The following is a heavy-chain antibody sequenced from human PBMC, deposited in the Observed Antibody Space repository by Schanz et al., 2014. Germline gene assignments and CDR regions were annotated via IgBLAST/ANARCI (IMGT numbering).Heavy chain of an antibody. CDR1: GFTFSAYA. D-gene: IGHD2-15*01. Sequence: EVQLLESGGGLVQPGGSLRLSCAASGFTFSAYAITWVRQIPGKGLEWVSAISASGGTTYYADSVKGRFTISRDNSKNTLYLQMNSLRAEDTAVYYCAKTPREYCNYDNCPNWFDSCGQGTLVTASS. J-gene: IGHJ5*01. CDR3: AKTPREYCNYDNCPNWFDS. CDR2: ISASGGTT. V-gene: IGHV3-23*01.